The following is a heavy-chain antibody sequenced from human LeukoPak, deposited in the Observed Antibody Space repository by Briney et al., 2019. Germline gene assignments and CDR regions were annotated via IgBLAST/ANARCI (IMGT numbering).Heavy chain of an antibody. V-gene: IGHV3-23*01. CDR3: AKEEGVALPFLEWFILRHVSFDY. D-gene: IGHD3-3*01. CDR2: ISGSGGSI. CDR1: GFTFSSYA. Sequence: GGSLRLSCAASGFTFSSYAMSWVRQAPGQGLEWVSAISGSGGSIYYADSVKGRFTISRDNSKNTLYLQMNSLRAEDTAVYYCAKEEGVALPFLEWFILRHVSFDYWGQGTLVTVSS. J-gene: IGHJ4*02.